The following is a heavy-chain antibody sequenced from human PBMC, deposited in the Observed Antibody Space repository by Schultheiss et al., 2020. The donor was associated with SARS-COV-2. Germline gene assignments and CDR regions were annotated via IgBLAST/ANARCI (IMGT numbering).Heavy chain of an antibody. V-gene: IGHV3-23*01. CDR3: ARVRTGCSSTSCYTHYYYYYGMDV. D-gene: IGHD2-2*02. CDR2: ISGSGGST. J-gene: IGHJ6*02. Sequence: GSLRLSCAASGFTFSSYAMSWVRQAPGKGLEWVSAISGSGGSTYYADSVKGRFTISRDNSKNTLYLQMNSLRAEDTAVYYCARVRTGCSSTSCYTHYYYYYGMDVWGQGTTVTVSS. CDR1: GFTFSSYA.